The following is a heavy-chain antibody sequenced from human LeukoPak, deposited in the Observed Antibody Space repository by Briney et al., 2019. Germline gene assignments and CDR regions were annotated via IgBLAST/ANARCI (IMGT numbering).Heavy chain of an antibody. Sequence: SETLSLTCTVSGGSISSYYWSWIRQPPGKGLEWIGYIYYSGSTNYNPSLKSRVTIPVDTSKNQFSLKLSSVTAADTAVYYCARGGTFVGMATIPFDYWGQGTLVTVSS. CDR3: ARGGTFVGMATIPFDY. J-gene: IGHJ4*02. CDR2: IYYSGST. CDR1: GGSISSYY. V-gene: IGHV4-59*08. D-gene: IGHD5-24*01.